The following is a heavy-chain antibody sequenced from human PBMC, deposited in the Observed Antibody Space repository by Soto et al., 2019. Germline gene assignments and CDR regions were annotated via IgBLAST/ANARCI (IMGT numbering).Heavy chain of an antibody. D-gene: IGHD3-10*01. CDR2: IYYSGST. Sequence: QVQLQESGPGLVKPSETLSLTCVVSGGSLSSYYWSWIRQPPGKGLEWIGYIYYSGSTNYNPSLKXRVTIPVATSKNPSSLRLSSVTAADTAVYYCARTSGSTNDYWGRGTLVTVSS. CDR3: ARTSGSTNDY. CDR1: GGSLSSYY. V-gene: IGHV4-59*01. J-gene: IGHJ4*02.